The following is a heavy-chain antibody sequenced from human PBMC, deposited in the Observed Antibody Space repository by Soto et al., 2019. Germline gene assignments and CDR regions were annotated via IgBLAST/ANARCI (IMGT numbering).Heavy chain of an antibody. Sequence: SETLSLTCTVSGGSISSYYWSWIRQPPGKGLEWIGYIYYSGSTNYNPSLKSRVTISVDTSKNQFSLKLSSVTAADTAVYYCARETKAVAGALDYWGQGTLVTVSS. CDR2: IYYSGST. V-gene: IGHV4-59*01. CDR1: GGSISSYY. CDR3: ARETKAVAGALDY. D-gene: IGHD6-19*01. J-gene: IGHJ4*02.